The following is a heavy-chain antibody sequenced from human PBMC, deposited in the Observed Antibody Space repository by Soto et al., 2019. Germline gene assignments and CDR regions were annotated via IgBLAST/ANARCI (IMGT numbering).Heavy chain of an antibody. CDR3: ARDWMSGYGYYYYGMDV. Sequence: PGGSLGLSCAASGFTFSSYAMSWVRQAPGQGLEWVSAISGSGSNPYYADSVKGRFTISRDNSKNTLYLQMNSLRAEDTAVYYCARDWMSGYGYYYYGMDVWGQGTTVTVSS. CDR2: ISGSGSNP. V-gene: IGHV3-23*01. CDR1: GFTFSSYA. D-gene: IGHD5-12*01. J-gene: IGHJ6*02.